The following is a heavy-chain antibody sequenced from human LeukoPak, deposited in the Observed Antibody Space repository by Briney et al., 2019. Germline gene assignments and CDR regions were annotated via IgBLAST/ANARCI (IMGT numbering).Heavy chain of an antibody. V-gene: IGHV3-23*01. Sequence: PGGSLRLSCAASGFTFSSYAMNWVRQAPGKGLEWVSGISGSGDSTYSADSVKGRFTIYRDNSKNTLYLQMNSLRAEDTAVYYCARRWLGDPYGMDVRGQGTTVSVSS. CDR3: ARRWLGDPYGMDV. D-gene: IGHD3-10*01. CDR1: GFTFSSYA. J-gene: IGHJ6*02. CDR2: ISGSGDST.